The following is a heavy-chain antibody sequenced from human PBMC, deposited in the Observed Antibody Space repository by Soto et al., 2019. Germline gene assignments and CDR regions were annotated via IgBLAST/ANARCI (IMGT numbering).Heavy chain of an antibody. V-gene: IGHV4-34*01. CDR2: IYHSGST. CDR1: GGSFSGYY. CDR3: ARVKASGVNFDY. D-gene: IGHD3-10*01. J-gene: IGHJ4*02. Sequence: SETLSLTCAVYGGSFSGYYWSWIRQSPGKGLEWIGEIYHSGSTNYNPSLKSRVTISVDKSKNQFSLKLSSVTAADTAVYYCARVKASGVNFDYWGQGTLVTSPQ.